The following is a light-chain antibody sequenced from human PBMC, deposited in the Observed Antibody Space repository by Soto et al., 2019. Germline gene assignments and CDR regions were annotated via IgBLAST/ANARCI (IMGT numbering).Light chain of an antibody. CDR3: QQYGSSLT. CDR2: GAS. Sequence: EIVLTQSPGTLSLSPGERATLSCRASQSVSSSYLAWYQQKPGQAPRLLIYGASSRATGIPDRFSGSGSGTDFTLTISRLEPEDFPVYYCQQYGSSLTIGGGTKVEIK. V-gene: IGKV3-20*01. CDR1: QSVSSSY. J-gene: IGKJ4*01.